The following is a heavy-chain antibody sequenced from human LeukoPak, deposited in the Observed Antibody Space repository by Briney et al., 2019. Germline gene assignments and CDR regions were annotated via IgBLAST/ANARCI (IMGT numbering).Heavy chain of an antibody. CDR3: AREEYCSGGSCFGY. CDR2: IYYSGST. D-gene: IGHD2-15*01. Sequence: SETLSLTCTVSGGSISSYYWSWIRQPTGKGLEWIGYIYYSGSTNYNPSLKSRVTISVDTSKNQFSLKLSSVTAADTAVYYCAREEYCSGGSCFGYWGQGTLVTVSS. V-gene: IGHV4-59*01. CDR1: GGSISSYY. J-gene: IGHJ4*02.